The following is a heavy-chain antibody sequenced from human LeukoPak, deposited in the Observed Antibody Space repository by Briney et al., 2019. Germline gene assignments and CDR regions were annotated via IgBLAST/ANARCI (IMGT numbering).Heavy chain of an antibody. CDR2: INPNSGGT. Sequence: ASVKVSCKASGYTFTGHYIHWVRQAPGQGLEWMGWINPNSGGTKYAQKFQGRVTMTRDTSITTAYMELSSLKSDDTAVYYCARTYYFDTSGPYSNLFNWIDPWGQGTLVTVSS. V-gene: IGHV1-2*02. J-gene: IGHJ5*02. D-gene: IGHD3-22*01. CDR3: ARTYYFDTSGPYSNLFNWIDP. CDR1: GYTFTGHY.